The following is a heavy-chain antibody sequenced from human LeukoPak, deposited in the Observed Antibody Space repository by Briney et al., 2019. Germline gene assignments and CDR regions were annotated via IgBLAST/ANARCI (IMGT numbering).Heavy chain of an antibody. D-gene: IGHD6-19*01. CDR1: GFTFSSNG. CDR2: IQNDGNNK. V-gene: IGHV3-30*02. Sequence: RTGGSLRLSCAASGFTFSSNGMHWVRQAPGKGLEWVAFIQNDGNNKKYADSVKGRFTISRDNSKNTLYLQMDSLRADDTALYYCAKDAFIGRQWLVGNFDYWGQGTLVTVSS. J-gene: IGHJ4*02. CDR3: AKDAFIGRQWLVGNFDY.